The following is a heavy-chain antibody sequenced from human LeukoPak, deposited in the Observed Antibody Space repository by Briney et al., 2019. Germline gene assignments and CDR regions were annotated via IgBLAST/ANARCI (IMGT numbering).Heavy chain of an antibody. Sequence: SVKVSCKASGGTFSSYAISWVRQAPGQGLEWMGRIIPILGIANYAQKFQGRVTITADKSTSTAYMELSSLRSEDTAVYYCARGWVPNSRLDYWGQGTLVTVSS. CDR3: ARGWVPNSRLDY. D-gene: IGHD2-21*01. CDR2: IIPILGIA. CDR1: GGTFSSYA. V-gene: IGHV1-69*04. J-gene: IGHJ4*02.